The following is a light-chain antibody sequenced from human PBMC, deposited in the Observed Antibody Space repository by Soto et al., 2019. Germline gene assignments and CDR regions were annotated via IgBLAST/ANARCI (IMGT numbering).Light chain of an antibody. CDR1: QTISTNN. CDR2: GTS. CDR3: QQYGSWT. V-gene: IGKV3-20*01. J-gene: IGKJ1*01. Sequence: EIVLMQSPGTLSVSPGERATLSCRASQTISTNNLAWYQQKPGQAPSLLIYGTSSRATGIPDRFSGSGSGTDFTLTISRLEPEDSAIYYCQQYGSWTFGQGTKVEIK.